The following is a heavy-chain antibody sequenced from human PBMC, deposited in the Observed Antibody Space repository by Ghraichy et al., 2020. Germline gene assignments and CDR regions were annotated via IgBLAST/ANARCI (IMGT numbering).Heavy chain of an antibody. Sequence: GGSLRLSCAASGFTVSSNYMSWVRQAPGKGLEWVSVIYSGGSTYYADSVKGRFTISRDNSKNTLYLQMNSLRAEDTAVYYCARAKSRVPASGFDPWGQGTLVTVSS. CDR3: ARAKSRVPASGFDP. V-gene: IGHV3-53*01. CDR2: IYSGGST. D-gene: IGHD2-2*01. J-gene: IGHJ5*02. CDR1: GFTVSSNY.